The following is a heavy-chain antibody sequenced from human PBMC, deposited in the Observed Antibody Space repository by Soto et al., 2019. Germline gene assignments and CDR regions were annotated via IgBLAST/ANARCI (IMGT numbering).Heavy chain of an antibody. V-gene: IGHV4-4*07. Sequence: PWGTLRLSCAASGFTISSFDWRWVRQPAGKGLEWIGRIDTSGSTYYNPSLKSRVTISVDTSKNQFSLKLSSVTAADTAVYYCARDRGYYDSSGPPADALDIWGQGTMVSV. CDR3: ARDRGYYDSSGPPADALDI. J-gene: IGHJ3*02. CDR1: GFTISSFD. CDR2: IDTSGST. D-gene: IGHD3-22*01.